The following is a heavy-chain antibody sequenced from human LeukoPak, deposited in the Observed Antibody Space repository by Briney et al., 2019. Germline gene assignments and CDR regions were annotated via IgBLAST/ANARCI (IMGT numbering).Heavy chain of an antibody. D-gene: IGHD3-16*01. CDR1: GYTFTSYY. Sequence: ASVKVSCKASGYTFTSYYMHWVRRAPGQGLEWMGIINPSGGSASYAQKFQGRVTMTRDTSTSTVYMELSSLRSEDTAVYYCARAQDYVWGSYPNWFDPWGQGTLVTVSS. CDR3: ARAQDYVWGSYPNWFDP. V-gene: IGHV1-46*01. J-gene: IGHJ5*02. CDR2: INPSGGSA.